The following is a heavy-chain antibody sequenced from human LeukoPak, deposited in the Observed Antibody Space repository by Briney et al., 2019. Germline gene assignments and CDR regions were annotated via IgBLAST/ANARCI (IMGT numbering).Heavy chain of an antibody. J-gene: IGHJ5*01. Sequence: SETLSLTCTVSGGSISGYFWSWIRQPAGKGLEWIGRIHTSGNTNYNPSLKSRVTLSVDTSKNQFSLKLSSVTAADTAVYYCAREGTTGRNLNWFDSWGQGTLVTVSS. CDR2: IHTSGNT. D-gene: IGHD1-1*01. V-gene: IGHV4-4*07. CDR1: GGSISGYF. CDR3: AREGTTGRNLNWFDS.